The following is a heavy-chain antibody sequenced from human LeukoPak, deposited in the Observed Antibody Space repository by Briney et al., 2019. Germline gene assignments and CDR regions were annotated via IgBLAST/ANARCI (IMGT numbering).Heavy chain of an antibody. D-gene: IGHD4-17*01. CDR1: GGSFSGYY. J-gene: IGHJ4*02. V-gene: IGHV4-34*01. CDR3: AVARTTVKGFDY. CDR2: INHSGST. Sequence: SETLSLTCAVYGGSFSGYYWIWFRQPPGKGLEWMGEINHSGSTNYNPSLKIRVTISVDTSKNQFSPKLSSVTAADPAVSYCAVARTTVKGFDYWGEGTLVTVSS.